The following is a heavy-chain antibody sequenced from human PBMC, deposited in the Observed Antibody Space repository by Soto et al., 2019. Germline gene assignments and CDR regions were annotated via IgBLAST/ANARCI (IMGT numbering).Heavy chain of an antibody. CDR2: IIPIFGTA. J-gene: IGHJ5*02. D-gene: IGHD2-2*01. V-gene: IGHV1-69*13. CDR3: ARVVPGAEAWFGP. CDR1: GGTFSSYA. Sequence: SVKVSCKASGGTFSSYAISWVRQAPGQGLEWMGGIIPIFGTANYAQKFQGRVTITADESTSTAYMELSSLRSEDTAVYYCARVVPGAEAWFGPWGQGTLVTVS.